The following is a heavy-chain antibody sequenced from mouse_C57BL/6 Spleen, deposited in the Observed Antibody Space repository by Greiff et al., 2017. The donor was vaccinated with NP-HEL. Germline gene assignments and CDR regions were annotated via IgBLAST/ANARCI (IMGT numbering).Heavy chain of an antibody. CDR2: IDPETGGT. D-gene: IGHD1-1*01. Sequence: QVQLQQSGAELVRPGASVTLSCKASGYTFTDYEMHWVKQTPVHGLEWIGAIDPETGGTAYNQKFKGKAILTADKSSSTAYMELRSLTSEDSAVYYCTKDLPITTVVATNYWGQGTTLTVSS. J-gene: IGHJ2*01. CDR1: GYTFTDYE. V-gene: IGHV1-15*01. CDR3: TKDLPITTVVATNY.